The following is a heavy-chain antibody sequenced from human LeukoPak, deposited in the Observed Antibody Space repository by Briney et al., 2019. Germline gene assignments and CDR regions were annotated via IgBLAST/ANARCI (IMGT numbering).Heavy chain of an antibody. J-gene: IGHJ4*02. CDR1: GYTFSNYG. CDR3: ASRSGTFPYYFDY. CDR2: ISAYNGNT. Sequence: ASVKVSCKTSGYTFSNYGISWVRQAPGQGLEWMGWISAYNGNTNYAQKLQGRVTMTTDTSTSTAYMELRSLRSDDTAVYYCASRSGTFPYYFDYWGQGTLVTVS. V-gene: IGHV1-18*01. D-gene: IGHD6-19*01.